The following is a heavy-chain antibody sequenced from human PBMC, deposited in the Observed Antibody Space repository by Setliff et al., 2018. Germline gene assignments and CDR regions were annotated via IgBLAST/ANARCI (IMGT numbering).Heavy chain of an antibody. CDR1: GYTFTGYY. Sequence: ASVKVSCKASGYTFTGYYMHWVRQAPGQGLEWMGWINPNSGGTNYAQKFQGRVTMTRDTSISTAYMELTSLRSDDTAVVYCARGRHPPWSGYPYYYMDVWGKGTTVTVSS. CDR2: INPNSGGT. CDR3: ARGRHPPWSGYPYYYMDV. D-gene: IGHD3-3*01. J-gene: IGHJ6*03. V-gene: IGHV1-2*02.